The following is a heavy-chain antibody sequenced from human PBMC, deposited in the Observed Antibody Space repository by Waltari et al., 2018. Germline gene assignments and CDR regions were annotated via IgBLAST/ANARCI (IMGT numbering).Heavy chain of an antibody. CDR3: ARDGGVSTTRWYLDL. CDR2: VSWNSDDI. V-gene: IGHV3-9*01. D-gene: IGHD3-16*01. CDR1: GFTFDDHG. J-gene: IGHJ2*01. Sequence: EMQLVESGGGLVQPGKSLRLSCVVSGFTFDDHGMHCVRQAPGKGLGGVSGVSWNSDDIAYADSVKGRFTVSRDNAKNTLYLEMNRLTVDDTALYYCARDGGVSTTRWYLDLWGRGTLVTVSS.